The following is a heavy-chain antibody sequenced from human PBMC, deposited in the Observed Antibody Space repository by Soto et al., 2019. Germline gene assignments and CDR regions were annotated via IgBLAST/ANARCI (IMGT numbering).Heavy chain of an antibody. CDR2: ISDSGGST. J-gene: IGHJ3*02. CDR3: AKDRTITMIVVPHAFDI. D-gene: IGHD3-22*01. V-gene: IGHV3-23*01. CDR1: GFTFSSYA. Sequence: EVQLLESGGGLVQPGGSLRLSCAASGFTFSSYAMSWVRQAPGKGLEWVSGISDSGGSTYYADSVKGWFTISRDNSKNTLYLEMNSLRAEDTAAYYCAKDRTITMIVVPHAFDIWGQGTMVTVSS.